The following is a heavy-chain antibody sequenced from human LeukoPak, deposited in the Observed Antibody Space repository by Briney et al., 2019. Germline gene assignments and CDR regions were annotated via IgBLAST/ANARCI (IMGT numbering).Heavy chain of an antibody. V-gene: IGHV3-21*05. CDR1: GFTFSSYA. Sequence: GGSLRLSCAASGFTFSSYAMSWVRQAPGKGLEWVAYISSSGHYTNYGESVRGRFTVFRDNGGNSLYLQMNSLRVDDTAVYYCVRETTEGAKDYWGQGVLVTVSS. D-gene: IGHD1-26*01. J-gene: IGHJ4*02. CDR2: ISSSGHYT. CDR3: VRETTEGAKDY.